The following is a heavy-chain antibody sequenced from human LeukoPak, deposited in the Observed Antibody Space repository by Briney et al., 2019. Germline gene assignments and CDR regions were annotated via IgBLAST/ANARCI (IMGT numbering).Heavy chain of an antibody. CDR2: ISSSSSYI. CDR3: ASVRYCSSTSCYSYLL. CDR1: GITFSSSL. Sequence: GGSLRLSCAASGITFSSSLMSWVRQAPGKGLEWVSSISSSSSYIYYADSVKGRFTISRDNAKNSLYLQMNSLRAEDTAVYYCASVRYCSSTSCYSYLLWGQGTLVTVSS. J-gene: IGHJ4*02. V-gene: IGHV3-21*01. D-gene: IGHD2-2*02.